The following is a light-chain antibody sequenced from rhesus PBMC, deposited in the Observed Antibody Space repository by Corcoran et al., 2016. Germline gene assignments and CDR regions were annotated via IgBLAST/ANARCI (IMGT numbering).Light chain of an antibody. CDR1: QNVSSS. J-gene: IGKJ2*01. CDR2: GAS. V-gene: IGKV3-24*04. CDR3: LQSSNWPYS. Sequence: EIVMTQSPATLALSPGERATLSCWASQNVSSSFAWYQQKPGQAPRLLIYGASSRATGIPDRFSGSESGTEFTLTISNREPEDVGVYFCLQSSNWPYSFGQGSKLEI.